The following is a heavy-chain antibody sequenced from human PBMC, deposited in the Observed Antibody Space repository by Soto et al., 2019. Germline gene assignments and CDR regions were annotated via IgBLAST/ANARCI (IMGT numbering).Heavy chain of an antibody. Sequence: EVQLVESGGGLIQPGGSLRLSCAASGFTVSSNYMSWVRQAPGKGLEWVSVIYSGCSTYYADSVKGRFTISRDNSKNTLYLQMNSLRAEDTAVYYCARTYSNYYYYYGMDVWGQGTTVTVSS. J-gene: IGHJ6*02. CDR1: GFTVSSNY. CDR2: IYSGCST. D-gene: IGHD4-4*01. V-gene: IGHV3-53*01. CDR3: ARTYSNYYYYYGMDV.